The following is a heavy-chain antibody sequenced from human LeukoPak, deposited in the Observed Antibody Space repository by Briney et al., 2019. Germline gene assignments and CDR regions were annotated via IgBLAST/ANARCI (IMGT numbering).Heavy chain of an antibody. CDR2: ISKSSDYI. D-gene: IGHD6-6*01. CDR1: GFTFNSYT. Sequence: GGSLRLSCAASGFTFNSYTMNWVRQAPGKGLEWVSCISKSSDYIYYADSVRGRFTISRDNAKNVVYLEMNSLRAEDTGVYYCAREEYSRAIRTSDGLDVWGEGTTVTVSP. J-gene: IGHJ6*04. V-gene: IGHV3-21*01. CDR3: AREEYSRAIRTSDGLDV.